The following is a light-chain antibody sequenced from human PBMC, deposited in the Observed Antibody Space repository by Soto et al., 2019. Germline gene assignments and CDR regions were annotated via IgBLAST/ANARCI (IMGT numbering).Light chain of an antibody. CDR1: SSDVGSYNL. J-gene: IGLJ3*02. CDR3: CSYAGSSTWV. CDR2: EVS. Sequence: QSVLTRPASVSGSPGQSITISCTGTSSDVGSYNLVSWYQQHPGKAPKLMIYEVSKRPSGVSNRFSGSKSGNTASLTISGLQAEDEADYYCCSYAGSSTWVFGGGTKLTVL. V-gene: IGLV2-23*02.